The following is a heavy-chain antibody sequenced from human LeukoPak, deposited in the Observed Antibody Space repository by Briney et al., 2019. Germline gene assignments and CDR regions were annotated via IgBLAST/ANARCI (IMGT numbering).Heavy chain of an antibody. D-gene: IGHD1-14*01. CDR1: GFTFSDYA. Sequence: GGSLRLSCSASGFTFSDYAMSWVRQAPGKGLEWVSYISSSGSTIYYADSVKGRFTISRDNAKNSLYLQMDSLRAEDTAVYYCARDRAPEAFDIWGQGAMVTVAS. J-gene: IGHJ3*02. CDR3: ARDRAPEAFDI. V-gene: IGHV3-11*04. CDR2: ISSSGSTI.